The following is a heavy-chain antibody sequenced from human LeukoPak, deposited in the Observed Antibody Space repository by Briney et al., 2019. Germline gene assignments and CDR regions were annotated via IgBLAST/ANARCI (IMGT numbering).Heavy chain of an antibody. D-gene: IGHD1-26*01. CDR2: VFHTGST. CDR3: ARWDSGSYFGFDY. CDR1: GGSIDTYY. Sequence: SETLSLTCTVSGGSIDTYYWNWIRQPPGKGLKWIGYVFHTGSTNYNPSLKSRVTISVDTSKNQFSLKPSSVTAADTAVYYCARWDSGSYFGFDYWGQGTLVTVSS. V-gene: IGHV4-4*09. J-gene: IGHJ4*02.